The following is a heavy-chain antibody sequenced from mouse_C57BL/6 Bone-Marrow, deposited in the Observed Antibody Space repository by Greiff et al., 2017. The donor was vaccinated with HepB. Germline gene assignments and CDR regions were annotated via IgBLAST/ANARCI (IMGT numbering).Heavy chain of an antibody. J-gene: IGHJ2*01. Sequence: QVQLQQSGPELVKPGASVKISCKASGYAFSSSWMNWVKQRPGKGLEWIGRIYPGDGDTNYNGKFKGKATLTADRSSSTAYMQLSSLASEDSAVYICARMVYFDYWGQGTTLTVSS. V-gene: IGHV1-82*01. CDR2: IYPGDGDT. CDR1: GYAFSSSW. CDR3: ARMVYFDY. D-gene: IGHD2-3*01.